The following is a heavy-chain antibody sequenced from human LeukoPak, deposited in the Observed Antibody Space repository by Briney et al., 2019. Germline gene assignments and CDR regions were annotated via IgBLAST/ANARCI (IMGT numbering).Heavy chain of an antibody. J-gene: IGHJ4*02. D-gene: IGHD6-19*01. CDR2: ITTDGTVT. Sequence: GGSLRLSCAASGFTFSKFWMFWVRQAPGQGLVIGSRITTDGTVTTYADSVMRRFTASRDNADHTMLLQMTRVRDEDTAVYYCATKQWLAPPPDSWGQGTPVTVSS. CDR3: ATKQWLAPPPDS. V-gene: IGHV3-74*01. CDR1: GFTFSKFW.